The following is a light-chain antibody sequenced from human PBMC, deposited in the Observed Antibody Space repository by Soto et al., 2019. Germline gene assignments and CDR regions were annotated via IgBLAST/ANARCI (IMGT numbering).Light chain of an antibody. V-gene: IGKV3-11*01. CDR3: QQRSDWPLP. J-gene: IGKJ1*01. CDR1: QSVSSY. Sequence: EIVLTQSPATLSLSPGERATLSCSASQSVSSYFAWYQQKPGQAPRLLIYDASSRATGIPARFSGSGSGTDFTLTISSLEPEDFAVYYCQQRSDWPLPFGQGTNVEIK. CDR2: DAS.